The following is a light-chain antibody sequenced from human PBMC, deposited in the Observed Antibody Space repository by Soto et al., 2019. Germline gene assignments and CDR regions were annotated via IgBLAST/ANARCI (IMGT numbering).Light chain of an antibody. CDR3: MQALQTWT. CDR1: QSLLHSNGYNY. Sequence: DIVMTQSPLSLPVTPGEPASISCRSSQSLLHSNGYNYLDWYLQKPGQSPQFLIYLGSNRASGVPDRFSGSGSGTDFTLKISRVEAEDVGVYYCMQALQTWTFGQGTKV. V-gene: IGKV2-28*01. J-gene: IGKJ1*01. CDR2: LGS.